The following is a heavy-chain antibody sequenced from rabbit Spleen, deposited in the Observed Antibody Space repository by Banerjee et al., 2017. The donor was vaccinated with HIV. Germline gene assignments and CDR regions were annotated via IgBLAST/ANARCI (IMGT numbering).Heavy chain of an antibody. J-gene: IGHJ4*01. CDR2: IYAASGST. V-gene: IGHV1S45*01. CDR1: GFDFSSDA. Sequence: QEQLVESGGGLVKPGGTLTLTCKVSGFDFSSDAMCWVRQAPGKGLELIACIYAASGSTYYASWVNGRFTISKTSSTTVTLQMTSLTAADTATYFCARDLAGVIGWNFNLWGPGTLVTVS. D-gene: IGHD4-1*01. CDR3: ARDLAGVIGWNFNL.